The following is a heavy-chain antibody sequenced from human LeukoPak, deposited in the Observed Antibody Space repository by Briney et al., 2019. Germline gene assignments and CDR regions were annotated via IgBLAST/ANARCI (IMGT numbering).Heavy chain of an antibody. Sequence: PSQTLSLTCTVSGGSISSGSYYWSWIRQPAGKGLEWIGRIYTSGSTNYNPSLKSRVTISVDTSKNQSSLKLSSVTAADTAVYYCARYGGYYDSSGYPDYWGQGTLVTVSS. V-gene: IGHV4-61*02. CDR3: ARYGGYYDSSGYPDY. J-gene: IGHJ4*02. D-gene: IGHD3-22*01. CDR1: GGSISSGSYY. CDR2: IYTSGST.